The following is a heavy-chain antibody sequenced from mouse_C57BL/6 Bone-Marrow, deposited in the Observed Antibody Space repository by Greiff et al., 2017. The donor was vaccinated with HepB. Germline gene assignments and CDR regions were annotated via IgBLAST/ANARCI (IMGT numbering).Heavy chain of an antibody. D-gene: IGHD3-3*01. CDR2: ISDGGSYT. CDR1: GFTFSSYA. J-gene: IGHJ3*01. Sequence: EVMLVESGGGLVKPGGSLKLSCAASGFTFSSYAMSWVRQTPEKRLEWVATISDGGSYTYYPDNVKGRFTISRDNAKNNLYLQMSHLKSEDTAMYYCGGERGGDGAYWGQGTLVTVSA. V-gene: IGHV5-4*01. CDR3: GGERGGDGAY.